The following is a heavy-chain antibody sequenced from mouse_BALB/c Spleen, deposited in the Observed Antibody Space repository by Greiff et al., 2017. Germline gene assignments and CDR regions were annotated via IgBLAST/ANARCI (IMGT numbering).Heavy chain of an antibody. V-gene: IGHV5-4*02. J-gene: IGHJ3*01. Sequence: EVKLMESGGGLVKPGGSLKLSCAASGFTFSDYYMYWVRQTPEKRLEWVATISDGGSYTYYPDSVKGRFTISRDNAKNNLYLQMSSLKSEDTAMYYCARPYDYDGAWFAYWGQGTLVTVSA. CDR3: ARPYDYDGAWFAY. CDR1: GFTFSDYY. CDR2: ISDGGSYT. D-gene: IGHD2-4*01.